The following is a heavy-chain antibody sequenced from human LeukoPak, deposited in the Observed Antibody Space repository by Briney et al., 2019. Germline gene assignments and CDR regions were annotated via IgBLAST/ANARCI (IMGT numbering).Heavy chain of an antibody. V-gene: IGHV4-39*07. D-gene: IGHD5-12*01. CDR2: IYYSGST. CDR1: GGSISSSSYY. J-gene: IGHJ5*02. CDR3: AGGYSGYETWGLGFDP. Sequence: SETLSLTCTVSGGSISSSSYYWGWIRQPPGKGLEWIGSIYYSGSTNYNPSLKSRVTISVDTSKNQFSLKLSSVTAADTAVYYCAGGYSGYETWGLGFDPWGQGTLVTVSS.